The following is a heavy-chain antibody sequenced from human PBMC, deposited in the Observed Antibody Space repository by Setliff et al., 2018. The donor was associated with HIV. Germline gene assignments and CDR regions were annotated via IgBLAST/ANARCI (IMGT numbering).Heavy chain of an antibody. Sequence: GESLKISCKGSGYSFTSYWIGWVRQMPGKGLEWMGIIYPGDSDVKYSPSFQGQVTISVDKSISTAYLQWSSLKASDTAMYYCARERGDCSSNTCYGTDYWGQGTLVTVSS. CDR3: ARERGDCSSNTCYGTDY. CDR1: GYSFTSYW. V-gene: IGHV5-51*01. D-gene: IGHD2-2*01. CDR2: IYPGDSDV. J-gene: IGHJ4*02.